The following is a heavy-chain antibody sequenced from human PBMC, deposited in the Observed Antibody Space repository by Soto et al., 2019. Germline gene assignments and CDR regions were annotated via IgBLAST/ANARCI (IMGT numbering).Heavy chain of an antibody. CDR2: ISYDGSNK. V-gene: IGHV3-30*18. CDR1: GFTFSDYY. J-gene: IGHJ6*02. CDR3: AKDRGTQTGDSSSWYGGYYGMDV. Sequence: TGGSLRLSCAASGFTFSDYYMSWIRQAPGKGLEWVAVISYDGSNKYYADSVKGRFTISRDNSKNTLYLQMNSLRAEDTAVYYCAKDRGTQTGDSSSWYGGYYGMDVWGQGTTVTVSS. D-gene: IGHD6-13*01.